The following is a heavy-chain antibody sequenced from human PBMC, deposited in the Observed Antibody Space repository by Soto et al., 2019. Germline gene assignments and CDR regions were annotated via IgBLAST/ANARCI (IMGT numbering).Heavy chain of an antibody. Sequence: GGSLRLSCASSGFTFISYGMHWVRQAPGKGLEWVAVISYDGSNKYYADSVKGRFTISRDNSKNTLYLQMNSLRAEDTAVYYCAKIGDYLDAFDIWGQGTMVTVSS. V-gene: IGHV3-30*18. CDR1: GFTFISYG. CDR2: ISYDGSNK. J-gene: IGHJ3*02. CDR3: AKIGDYLDAFDI. D-gene: IGHD4-17*01.